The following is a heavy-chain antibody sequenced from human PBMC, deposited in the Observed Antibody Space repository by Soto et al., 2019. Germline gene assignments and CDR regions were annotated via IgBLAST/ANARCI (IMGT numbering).Heavy chain of an antibody. CDR1: GGTFSSYA. V-gene: IGHV1-69*01. CDR3: ATPAPGLYYYYYGMDV. J-gene: IGHJ6*02. D-gene: IGHD2-2*01. Sequence: QVQLVQSGAEVKKPGSSVKVSCKASGGTFSSYAISWVRQAPGQGLEWMGGLIPIFGTANYAQKFQGRVTITADEPTGTAYMEPGSLRSEETAVYYCATPAPGLYYYYYGMDVWGQGTTVTVCS. CDR2: LIPIFGTA.